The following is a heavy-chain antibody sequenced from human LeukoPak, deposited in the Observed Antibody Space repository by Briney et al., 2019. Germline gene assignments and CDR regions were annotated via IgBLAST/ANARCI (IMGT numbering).Heavy chain of an antibody. CDR3: ARISSYIVVVPAARPYYMDV. V-gene: IGHV3-9*01. J-gene: IGHJ6*03. Sequence: GRSLRLSCAASGFTFDDYAMHWVRQAPGKGLEWVSGICWNSGSIGYADSVKGRFTISRDNAKNSLYLQMNSLRAEDTAVYYCARISSYIVVVPAARPYYMDVWGKGTTVTVSS. CDR1: GFTFDDYA. D-gene: IGHD2-2*01. CDR2: ICWNSGSI.